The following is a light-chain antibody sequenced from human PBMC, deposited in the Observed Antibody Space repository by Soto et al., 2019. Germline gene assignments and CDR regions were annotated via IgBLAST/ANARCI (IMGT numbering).Light chain of an antibody. J-gene: IGKJ4*01. V-gene: IGKV1-39*01. CDR3: QNYNSAPLT. Sequence: DIQITQSPSSVSASVGDRVTITCRVSQNINNYLNWYQQKPGEAPKVLIYAASSLQGGVPSRFSGSGSGTDFTLTISSLQPEDVATYYCQNYNSAPLTFGGGTKVDIK. CDR1: QNINNY. CDR2: AAS.